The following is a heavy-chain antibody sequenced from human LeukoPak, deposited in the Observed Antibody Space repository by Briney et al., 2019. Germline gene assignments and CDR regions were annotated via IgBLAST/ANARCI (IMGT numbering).Heavy chain of an antibody. Sequence: SETLSLTYTVSGGSISSGSYYWTWIRQPAAKGLEYIGRIYTSGSTSYNSSLKSRVTISVDTSKNQFSLKLSSVTAVDTAVYYCARMGYYYDSSGYWEYFQHWGQGTLVTVSS. CDR2: IYTSGST. D-gene: IGHD3-22*01. CDR1: GGSISSGSYY. CDR3: ARMGYYYDSSGYWEYFQH. V-gene: IGHV4-61*02. J-gene: IGHJ1*01.